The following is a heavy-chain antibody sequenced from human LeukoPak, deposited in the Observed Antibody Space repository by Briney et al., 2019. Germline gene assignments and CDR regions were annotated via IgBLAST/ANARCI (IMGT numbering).Heavy chain of an antibody. D-gene: IGHD6-19*01. CDR3: ARPTVAGRRDWFDP. J-gene: IGHJ5*02. Sequence: GASVKVSCKASGYTFTSYDINWVRQATGQGLEWVGWISAYNAYTNYTQKLQGRVTMTTDTSTSTAYMELRSLRSDDTAVYYCARPTVAGRRDWFDPWGQGTLVTVSS. CDR2: ISAYNAYT. V-gene: IGHV1-18*01. CDR1: GYTFTSYD.